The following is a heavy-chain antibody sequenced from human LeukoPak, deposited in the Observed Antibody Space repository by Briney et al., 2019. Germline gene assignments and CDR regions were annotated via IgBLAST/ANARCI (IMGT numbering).Heavy chain of an antibody. V-gene: IGHV3-21*01. CDR2: ISSSSSYI. D-gene: IGHD3-22*01. Sequence: GGSLRLSCAASGLTFSIYSMNWVRQAPGKGLEWVSSISSSSSYIYYADSVKGRFTISRDNAKNSLYLQMNSLRAEDTAVYYCAREGITMIGDYWGQGTLVTVSS. CDR1: GLTFSIYS. J-gene: IGHJ4*02. CDR3: AREGITMIGDY.